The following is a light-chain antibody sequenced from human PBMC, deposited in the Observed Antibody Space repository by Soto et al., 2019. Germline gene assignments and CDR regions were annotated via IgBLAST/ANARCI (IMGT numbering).Light chain of an antibody. CDR1: QTISSW. V-gene: IGKV1-39*01. CDR3: QQSYSKM. CDR2: AAS. Sequence: DIQINKSPSTLSGSVGDGVTITCRASQTISSWLAWYQQKPGKAPKLLIYAASSLQSGVPSRFSGSGSGTDFTLTISSLQPEDFATYYCQQSYSKMFGQGTKV. J-gene: IGKJ1*01.